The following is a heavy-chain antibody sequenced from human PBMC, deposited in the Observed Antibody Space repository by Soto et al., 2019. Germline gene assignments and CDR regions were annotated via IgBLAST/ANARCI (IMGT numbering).Heavy chain of an antibody. D-gene: IGHD3-3*01. CDR1: GFTFDDYA. CDR3: AKDILDEPPTYFDY. J-gene: IGHJ4*02. V-gene: IGHV3-9*01. Sequence: GGSLRLSCAASGFTFDDYAMHWVRQAPGKGLEWVSGISWNSGSIGYADSVKGRFTISRDNAKNSLYLQMSSLRAEDTALYYCAKDILDEPPTYFDYCGQGTLVTASS. CDR2: ISWNSGSI.